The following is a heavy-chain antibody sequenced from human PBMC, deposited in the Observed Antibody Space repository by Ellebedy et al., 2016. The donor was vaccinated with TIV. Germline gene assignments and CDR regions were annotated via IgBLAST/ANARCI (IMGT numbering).Heavy chain of an antibody. CDR2: IIPIFGTA. V-gene: IGHV1-69*13. D-gene: IGHD2-21*01. Sequence: SVKVSXXASGGTFSSYAISWVRQAPGQGLEWMGGIIPIFGTANYAQKFQGRVTITADESTSTAYMELSSLRSEDTAVYYCARAYCGGDCYEDAFDIWGQGTMVTVSS. CDR3: ARAYCGGDCYEDAFDI. CDR1: GGTFSSYA. J-gene: IGHJ3*02.